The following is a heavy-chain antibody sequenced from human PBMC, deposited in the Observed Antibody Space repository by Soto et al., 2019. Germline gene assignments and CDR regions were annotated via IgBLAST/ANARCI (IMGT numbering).Heavy chain of an antibody. CDR3: ARDFTTAETPGDDFDY. D-gene: IGHD4-17*01. Sequence: EVQLVESGGGLVQPGGSLRLSCAVSGFTFGNYWMHWVRQPPGRGLMWVARINAAGRTTSYADSVEGRFTIPRDNAKNTLSLEMNSLRAEDTAIYYCARDFTTAETPGDDFDYWGQGTLVTVSS. CDR1: GFTFGNYW. J-gene: IGHJ4*02. CDR2: INAAGRTT. V-gene: IGHV3-74*01.